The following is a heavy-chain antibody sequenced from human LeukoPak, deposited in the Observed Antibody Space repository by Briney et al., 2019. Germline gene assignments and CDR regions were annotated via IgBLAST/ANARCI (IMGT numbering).Heavy chain of an antibody. V-gene: IGHV3-7*03. CDR1: GSTFSSYW. J-gene: IGHJ3*02. CDR2: IKQDGSEK. D-gene: IGHD6-19*01. Sequence: PGGSLRLSCAASGSTFSSYWMSWVRQAPGKGLEWVANIKQDGSEKYYVDSVKGRFTISRDNAKNSLYLQMNSLRAEDTAVYYCARLSSGWLSDAFDIWGQGTMVTVSS. CDR3: ARLSSGWLSDAFDI.